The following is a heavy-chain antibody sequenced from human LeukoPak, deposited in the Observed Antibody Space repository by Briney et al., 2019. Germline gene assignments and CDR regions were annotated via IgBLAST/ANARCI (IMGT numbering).Heavy chain of an antibody. Sequence: SETLSVTCTVSGGSISSYYWSWIRQPPGKGLEWIGYIYYSGSTNYNPSLKSRVTISVDTSKNQFSLKLSSVTAADTAVYYCARTYYDFWSPPNYYMDGWGKGTTVTVSS. CDR3: ARTYYDFWSPPNYYMDG. D-gene: IGHD3-3*01. CDR1: GGSISSYY. J-gene: IGHJ6*03. CDR2: IYYSGST. V-gene: IGHV4-59*08.